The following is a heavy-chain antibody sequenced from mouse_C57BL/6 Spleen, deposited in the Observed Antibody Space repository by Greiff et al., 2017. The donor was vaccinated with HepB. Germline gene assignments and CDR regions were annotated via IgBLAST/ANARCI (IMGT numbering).Heavy chain of an antibody. CDR1: GYTFTSYT. V-gene: IGHV1-4*01. CDR2: INPSSGYT. J-gene: IGHJ1*03. CDR3: ARGGATDGTGGYFDV. D-gene: IGHD3-1*01. Sequence: QVQLQQSGAELARPGASVKMSCKASGYTFTSYTMHWVKQRPGQGLEWIGYINPSSGYTKYNQKFKDKATLTADKSSSTAYMQLSSLTSEDSAVYYCARGGATDGTGGYFDVWGTGTTVTVSS.